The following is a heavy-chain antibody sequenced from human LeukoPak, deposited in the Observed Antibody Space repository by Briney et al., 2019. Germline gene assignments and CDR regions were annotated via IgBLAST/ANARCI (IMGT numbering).Heavy chain of an antibody. V-gene: IGHV3-7*01. CDR1: GFTFSDYY. D-gene: IGHD6-19*01. Sequence: PGGSLRLSCAASGFTFSDYYMSWIRQAPGKGLEWVANIKQDGSEKYYVDSVKGRFTISRDNAKNSLYLQMNSLRAEDTAVYYCAKVGYNSGWYYFDYWGRGTLVTVSS. CDR2: IKQDGSEK. J-gene: IGHJ4*02. CDR3: AKVGYNSGWYYFDY.